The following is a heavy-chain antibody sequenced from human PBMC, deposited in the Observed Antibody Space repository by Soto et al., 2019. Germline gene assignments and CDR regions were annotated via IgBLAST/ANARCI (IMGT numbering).Heavy chain of an antibody. Sequence: QVQLVQSGAEVTKPGASVKVSCKASGYTFTSYGISWVRQAPGQGLEWMGWISAYNGNTNYAQKLQGRVTMTTDTSTSTAYMELRSLRSDDTAVYYCARDIPQVVPAALPFDYWGQGTLVTVSS. CDR3: ARDIPQVVPAALPFDY. V-gene: IGHV1-18*01. CDR2: ISAYNGNT. D-gene: IGHD2-2*02. CDR1: GYTFTSYG. J-gene: IGHJ4*02.